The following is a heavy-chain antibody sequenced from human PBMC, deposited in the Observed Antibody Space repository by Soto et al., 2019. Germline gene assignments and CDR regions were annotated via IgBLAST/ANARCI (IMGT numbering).Heavy chain of an antibody. CDR1: GGYINSSGYC. Sequence: QVQLQESGPGLVKPSQTLSLTCTVSGGYINSSGYCWRWIRQHPGKGLDWIGCISYGGSTSYNPSLKSRVTISVDTSKNQFSLKLTSVTAADTAVYYCSRGILVWGQGALITVSS. J-gene: IGHJ4*02. CDR3: SRGILV. V-gene: IGHV4-31*03. D-gene: IGHD5-18*01. CDR2: ISYGGST.